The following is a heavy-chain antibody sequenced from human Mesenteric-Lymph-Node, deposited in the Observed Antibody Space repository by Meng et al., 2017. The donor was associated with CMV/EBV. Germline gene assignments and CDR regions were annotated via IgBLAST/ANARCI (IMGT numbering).Heavy chain of an antibody. J-gene: IGHJ4*02. Sequence: SETLSLTCSVSGGSINNYYWNWVRQPPGKGLEWIGYMYFSGSTNYNPSLKRRVTMSLDSSKNQFSLKLTSVTAADTAVYYCARGNDFWSGYPFDSWGPGTLVTVSS. CDR1: GGSINNYY. CDR2: MYFSGST. V-gene: IGHV4-59*01. D-gene: IGHD3-3*01. CDR3: ARGNDFWSGYPFDS.